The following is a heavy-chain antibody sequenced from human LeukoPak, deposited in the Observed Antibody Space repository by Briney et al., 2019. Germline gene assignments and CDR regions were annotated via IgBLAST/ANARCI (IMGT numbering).Heavy chain of an antibody. CDR2: INAGNGNT. CDR1: GYTFTSYA. CDR3: ARDAVSGLVDDWLNDY. V-gene: IGHV1-3*01. J-gene: IGHJ4*02. D-gene: IGHD3/OR15-3a*01. Sequence: ASVKVSCKASGYTFTSYAMHWVRQAPGQRLEWMGWINAGNGNTKYSQKFQGRVTITRDTSASTAYMELSSLRSEDTAVYYCARDAVSGLVDDWLNDYWGQGTLVTVSS.